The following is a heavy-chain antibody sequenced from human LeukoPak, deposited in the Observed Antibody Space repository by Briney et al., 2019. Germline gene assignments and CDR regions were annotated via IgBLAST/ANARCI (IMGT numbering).Heavy chain of an antibody. Sequence: SETLSLTCTVSGGSISSYYWSWTRQPPGKGLEWIGYIYYSGSTNYNPSLKSRVTISVDTSKNQFSRNLSSVTAADTAAYYCARSELLWFGGVNSGFDYWGQGTLVTVSS. CDR1: GGSISSYY. CDR3: ARSELLWFGGVNSGFDY. D-gene: IGHD3-10*01. J-gene: IGHJ4*02. V-gene: IGHV4-59*01. CDR2: IYYSGST.